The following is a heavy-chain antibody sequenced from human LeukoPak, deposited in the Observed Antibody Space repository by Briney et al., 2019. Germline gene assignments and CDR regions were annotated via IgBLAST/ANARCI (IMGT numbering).Heavy chain of an antibody. CDR2: INPSGGST. V-gene: IGHV1-69*11. CDR3: GMTTVNYYYMDV. J-gene: IGHJ6*03. D-gene: IGHD4-17*01. Sequence: ASVKVSCKASGGTFSSYAISWVRQAPGQGLEWMGIINPSGGSTSYAQKFQGRVTITADESTSTAYMELSSLRSEDTAVYYCGMTTVNYYYMDVWGKGTTVTISS. CDR1: GGTFSSYA.